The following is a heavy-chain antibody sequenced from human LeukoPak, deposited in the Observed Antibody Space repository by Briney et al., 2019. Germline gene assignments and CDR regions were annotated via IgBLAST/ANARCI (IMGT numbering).Heavy chain of an antibody. V-gene: IGHV1-46*01. D-gene: IGHD1-1*01. CDR2: IIPSGGRT. CDR1: GYTFTNFY. Sequence: GASVKVSCKTSGYTFTNFYVHWVRQAPGQGLEWMGIIIPSGGRTRYAQKFQGRLTLTRDTSTSTVYMELSSLRSEDTAVYNCASGTGYWGQGTRVTVSS. J-gene: IGHJ4*02. CDR3: ASGTGY.